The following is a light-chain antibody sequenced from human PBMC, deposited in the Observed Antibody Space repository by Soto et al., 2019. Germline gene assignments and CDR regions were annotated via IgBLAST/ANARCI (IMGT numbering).Light chain of an antibody. V-gene: IGKV1-39*01. CDR3: HQRYGFPHT. J-gene: IGKJ2*01. CDR1: QTINNY. Sequence: DIQMTQSPSSLFASVGDRVTITCRASQTINNYLSWYQQKPGKPPKVLIYSASSLQGGVPSRFSGSGSGTDFTLTISSLQPEDFATYWCHQRYGFPHTFGQGTKVEMK. CDR2: SAS.